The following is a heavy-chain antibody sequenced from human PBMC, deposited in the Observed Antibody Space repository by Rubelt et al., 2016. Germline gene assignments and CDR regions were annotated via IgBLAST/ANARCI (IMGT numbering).Heavy chain of an antibody. CDR1: GFTFSSYW. J-gene: IGHJ4*02. V-gene: IGHV3-74*01. Sequence: SGFTFSSYWMHWVRQAPGKGLVWVSRINSDGSSTSYADSVKGRFTISRDNAKNTLYPQMNSLRAEDTAVYYRARGPYGSGSYYNVRERFYWGQGTLVTVSS. D-gene: IGHD3-10*01. CDR2: INSDGSST. CDR3: ARGPYGSGSYYNVRERFY.